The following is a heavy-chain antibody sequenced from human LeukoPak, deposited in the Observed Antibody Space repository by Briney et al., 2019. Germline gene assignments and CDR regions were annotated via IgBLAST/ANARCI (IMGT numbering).Heavy chain of an antibody. Sequence: PSETLSLTCTVSGGSIGSYYWSWIRQPPGKGLEWIGYIYYSGSTNYNPSLKSRVTISVDTSKNQFSLKLSSVTAADTAVYYCARGEHYYDSSGYYYDYWGQGTLVTVSS. CDR3: ARGEHYYDSSGYYYDY. CDR2: IYYSGST. D-gene: IGHD3-22*01. V-gene: IGHV4-59*01. J-gene: IGHJ4*02. CDR1: GGSIGSYY.